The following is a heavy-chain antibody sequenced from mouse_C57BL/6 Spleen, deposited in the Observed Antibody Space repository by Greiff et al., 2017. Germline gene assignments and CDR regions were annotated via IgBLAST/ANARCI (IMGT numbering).Heavy chain of an antibody. Sequence: QVQLKQPGAELVKPGASVKLSCKASGYTFTSYWMHWVKQRPGQGLEWIGMIHPNSGSTNYNEKFKSKATLTVDKSSSTAYMQLSSLTSEDSAVYYCARWGYYGSSYDAYWGQGTLVTVSA. J-gene: IGHJ3*01. CDR3: ARWGYYGSSYDAY. CDR1: GYTFTSYW. V-gene: IGHV1-64*01. CDR2: IHPNSGST. D-gene: IGHD1-1*01.